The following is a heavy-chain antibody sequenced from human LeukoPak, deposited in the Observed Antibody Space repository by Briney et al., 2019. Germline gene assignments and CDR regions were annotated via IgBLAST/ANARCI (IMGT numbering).Heavy chain of an antibody. CDR1: GGSISSNY. J-gene: IGHJ4*02. V-gene: IGHV4-59*01. CDR2: IYYDGST. D-gene: IGHD1-26*01. CDR3: ARGSSGSYHDY. Sequence: PSETLSLTCTVSGGSISSNYWSCIRQPPGKGLEWIGYIYYDGSTNYNPSLKSRVTISVDTSKNQFSLKLSSVTAADTAVYYCARGSSGSYHDYWGQGTLVTVSS.